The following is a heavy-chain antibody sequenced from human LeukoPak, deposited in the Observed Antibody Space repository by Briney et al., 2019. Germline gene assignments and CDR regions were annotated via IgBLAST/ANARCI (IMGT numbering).Heavy chain of an antibody. D-gene: IGHD3-22*01. J-gene: IGHJ4*02. CDR3: ARIPYYYDSSD. CDR2: IYSGGST. Sequence: GGSLRLSCAASGFTVSSNYMSWVRQAPGKGLEWVSVIYSGGSTYYADSVKGRFTISRDNSKNTLYLQMNSLRAGDTAVYYCARIPYYYDSSDWGQGTLVTVSS. CDR1: GFTVSSNY. V-gene: IGHV3-66*01.